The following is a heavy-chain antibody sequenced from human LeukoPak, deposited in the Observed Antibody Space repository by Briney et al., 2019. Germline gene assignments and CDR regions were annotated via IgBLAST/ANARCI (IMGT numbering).Heavy chain of an antibody. J-gene: IGHJ5*02. CDR3: ARGRITIFGVVDNWFDP. Sequence: SETLSITCTVSGGSITSYYWSWIRQPRGKGLEWIGYIYTSGSTNYNPSLKSRVTISVDTSKNQFSLKLSSVTAADTAVYYCARGRITIFGVVDNWFDPWGQGTLVTVSS. CDR1: GGSITSYY. D-gene: IGHD3-3*01. CDR2: IYTSGST. V-gene: IGHV4-4*09.